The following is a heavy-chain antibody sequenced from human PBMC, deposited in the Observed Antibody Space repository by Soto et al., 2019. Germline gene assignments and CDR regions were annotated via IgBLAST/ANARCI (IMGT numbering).Heavy chain of an antibody. CDR2: ISAYNGNT. CDR3: AREGYYGSGSYPGPVPALY. D-gene: IGHD3-10*01. CDR1: GYTFTSYG. V-gene: IGHV1-18*01. Sequence: GASVKVSCKASGYTFTSYGISWVRQAPGQGLVWMGWISAYNGNTNYAQKLQGRVTMTTDTSTSTAYMELRSLRSDDTAVYYCAREGYYGSGSYPGPVPALYWGQGTLVTVSS. J-gene: IGHJ4*02.